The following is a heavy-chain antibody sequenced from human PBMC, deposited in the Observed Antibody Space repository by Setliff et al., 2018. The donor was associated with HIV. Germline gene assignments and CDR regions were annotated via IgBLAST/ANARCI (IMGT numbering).Heavy chain of an antibody. V-gene: IGHV1-69*05. CDR3: ARGQVVGYTYSGIEL. CDR2: LLPLFETT. D-gene: IGHD5-18*01. Sequence: KVSCKASGGTFSGSGINWVRQAPGQGFEWVGGLLPLFETTTYAQTFQGRVSITTDESTSTTYMELSSLRSDDTAVYYCARGQVVGYTYSGIELWGQGTLVTVSS. CDR1: GGTFSGSG. J-gene: IGHJ4*02.